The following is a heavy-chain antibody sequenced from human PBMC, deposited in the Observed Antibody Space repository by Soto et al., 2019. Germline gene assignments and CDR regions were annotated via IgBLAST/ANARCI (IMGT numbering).Heavy chain of an antibody. D-gene: IGHD4-17*01. Sequence: GGSLRLSCAASGFTFSSYAMHWVRQAPGKGLEWVAVISYDGSKTYYADSVKGRFTISRDNSKNMLYLQIDSLRAEDTAFYYCARENYGEHYFDYWGQGILVTVSS. J-gene: IGHJ4*02. CDR2: ISYDGSKT. CDR1: GFTFSSYA. V-gene: IGHV3-30-3*01. CDR3: ARENYGEHYFDY.